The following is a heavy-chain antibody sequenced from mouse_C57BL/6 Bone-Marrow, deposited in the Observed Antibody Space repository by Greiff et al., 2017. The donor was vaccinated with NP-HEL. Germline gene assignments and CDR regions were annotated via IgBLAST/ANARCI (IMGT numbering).Heavy chain of an antibody. CDR2: ISYDGSN. V-gene: IGHV3-6*01. CDR3: ARGHYYGNAMDY. D-gene: IGHD1-1*01. J-gene: IGHJ4*01. CDR1: GYSITSGYY. Sequence: EVKLMESGPGLVKPSQSLSLTCSVTGYSITSGYYWNWIRQFPGNKLEWMGYISYDGSNNYNPSLKNRISITRDTSKNQFFLKLNSVTTEDTATYYCARGHYYGNAMDYWGQGTSVTVSS.